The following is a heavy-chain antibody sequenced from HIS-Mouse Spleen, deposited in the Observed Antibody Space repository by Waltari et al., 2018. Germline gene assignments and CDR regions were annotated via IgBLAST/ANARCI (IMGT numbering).Heavy chain of an antibody. J-gene: IGHJ3*02. D-gene: IGHD1-26*01. V-gene: IGHV3-30-3*01. CDR3: AREGGSYLEAFDI. CDR1: GFTFSRYD. CDR2: ISYDGSNK. Sequence: QVQLVESGGGVVQPGRSLRLSCAASGFTFSRYDLHWVRRAPGKGLEWVAVISYDGSNKYYADSVKGRFTISRDNSKNTLYLQMNSLRAEDTAVYYCAREGGSYLEAFDIWGQGTMVTVSS.